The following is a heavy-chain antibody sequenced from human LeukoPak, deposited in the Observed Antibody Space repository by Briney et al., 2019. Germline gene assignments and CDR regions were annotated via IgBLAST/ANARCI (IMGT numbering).Heavy chain of an antibody. CDR1: GFIFSSSW. V-gene: IGHV3-7*01. Sequence: GGSLRLSCAASGFIFSSSWMTWVRQAPGKGLEWVANIKRDGGEKYCVDSVKGRFTISRDNAKNSLYLQTNSLNAEDTAVYYCARQITSPSDAFDLWGQGTMVTVSS. J-gene: IGHJ3*01. D-gene: IGHD3-10*01. CDR3: ARQITSPSDAFDL. CDR2: IKRDGGEK.